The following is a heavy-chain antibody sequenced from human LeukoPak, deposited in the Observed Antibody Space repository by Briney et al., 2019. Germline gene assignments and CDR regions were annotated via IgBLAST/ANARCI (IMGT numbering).Heavy chain of an antibody. D-gene: IGHD6-13*01. Sequence: SETLSLTCAVSGYSISSGYYWGWFRQPPGKGMEWIGCMYHSGSTYYNPSLKSRVTISVDTSKNQFSLKLSSVTAADTAVYYCARQGGSSSPYYYYYMDVWGKGTTVTVSS. CDR3: ARQGGSSSPYYYYYMDV. CDR1: GYSISSGYY. V-gene: IGHV4-38-2*01. CDR2: MYHSGST. J-gene: IGHJ6*03.